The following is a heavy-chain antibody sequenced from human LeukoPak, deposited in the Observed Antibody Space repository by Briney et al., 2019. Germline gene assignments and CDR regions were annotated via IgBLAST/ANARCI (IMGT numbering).Heavy chain of an antibody. V-gene: IGHV1-69*04. J-gene: IGHJ3*01. Sequence: SVTVSFKCSGGTYFKYAIRWMRQAPGQGLEWMGRIIPILGIANYAQKFQGRVTITADKSTSTAYMELSSLRSEDTAVYYCARDGSGCYLAPYDSISVWSQRTMVTVSS. CDR1: GGTYFKYA. CDR2: IIPILGIA. D-gene: IGHD6-19*01. CDR3: ARDGSGCYLAPYDSISV.